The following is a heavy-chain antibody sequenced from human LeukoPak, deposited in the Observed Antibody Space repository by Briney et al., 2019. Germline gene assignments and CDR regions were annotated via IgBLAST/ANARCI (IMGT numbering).Heavy chain of an antibody. V-gene: IGHV3-73*01. CDR1: GFTFSGSA. CDR3: TRHAAAAPFDY. D-gene: IGHD6-13*01. CDR2: IRSKANSYAT. J-gene: IGHJ4*02. Sequence: PGGSLRLSCAASGFTFSGSAMHWVRQASGKGLEWVGRIRSKANSYATAYAASVKGRFTISRDDSKNTAYLQMNGLKTEDTAVYYCTRHAAAAPFDYWGQGTLVTVSS.